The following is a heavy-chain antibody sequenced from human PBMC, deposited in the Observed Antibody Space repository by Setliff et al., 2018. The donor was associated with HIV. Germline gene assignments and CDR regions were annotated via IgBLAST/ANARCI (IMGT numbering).Heavy chain of an antibody. V-gene: IGHV3-48*01. CDR3: AAQGVL. CDR1: GFTFSSYS. J-gene: IGHJ4*02. CDR2: ISSSRSTI. Sequence: PGGSLRLSCAASGFTFSSYSMNWVRQAPGKGLEWVSYISSSRSTIYYADSVKGRFTISRDNAKNSVYLQMNSLRVEDTAVYFCAAQGVLWGQGTQVTVSS.